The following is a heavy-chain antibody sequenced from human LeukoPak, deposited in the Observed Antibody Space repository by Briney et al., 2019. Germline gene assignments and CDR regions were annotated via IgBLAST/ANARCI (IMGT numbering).Heavy chain of an antibody. Sequence: GGSLRLSCAASGFTFSDHYMDWVRQTPRKGLEWVARSRNKANSYTTEYAASVKGRFTISRDDSRSIAYLQMSSLKTEDTAVYYCTRARASYYFDYWGQGTLVTVSS. CDR2: SRNKANSYTT. J-gene: IGHJ4*02. CDR3: TRARASYYFDY. V-gene: IGHV3-72*01. D-gene: IGHD3-10*01. CDR1: GFTFSDHY.